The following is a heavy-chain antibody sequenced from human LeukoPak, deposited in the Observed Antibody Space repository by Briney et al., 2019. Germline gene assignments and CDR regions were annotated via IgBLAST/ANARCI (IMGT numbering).Heavy chain of an antibody. D-gene: IGHD6-19*01. CDR3: ARGRSASYFEY. J-gene: IGHJ4*02. V-gene: IGHV3-30*04. CDR2: ISYDGANK. CDR1: GFTFSSYA. Sequence: GGSLRLCCAASGFTFSSYAMHWVRKAPGKGLEGLAVISYDGANKYYADSVKGRFTISRDNSKNTLFLQMNSLRAEDTAVHYCARGRSASYFEYWGQGTLVTVSS.